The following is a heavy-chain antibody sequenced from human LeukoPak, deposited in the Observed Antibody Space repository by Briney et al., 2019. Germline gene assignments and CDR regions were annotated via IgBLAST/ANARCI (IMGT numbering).Heavy chain of an antibody. CDR1: GFTLSSYAM. CDR2: IYHSGST. J-gene: IGHJ4*02. V-gene: IGHV4-4*02. D-gene: IGHD3-10*01. Sequence: GSLRLSCAASGFTLSSYAMSWVRQPPGKGLEWIGEIYHSGSTNYNPSLKSRVTISVDKSKNQFSLKLSSVTAADTAAYYCARLRSGSYYLIDYWGQGTLVTVSS. CDR3: ARLRSGSYYLIDY.